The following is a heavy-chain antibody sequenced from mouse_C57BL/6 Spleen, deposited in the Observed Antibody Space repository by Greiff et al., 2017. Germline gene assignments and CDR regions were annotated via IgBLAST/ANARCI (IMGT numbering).Heavy chain of an antibody. CDR2: ISGGGGNT. Sequence: EVKLMESGGGLVKPGGSLKLSCAASGFTFSSYTMSWVRQTPEKRLEWVATISGGGGNTYYPDSVKGRFTISRDNAKNTLYLQMSSLRSEDTALYYCARDSSGSFAYWGQGTLVTVSA. D-gene: IGHD3-2*02. CDR3: ARDSSGSFAY. J-gene: IGHJ3*01. V-gene: IGHV5-9*01. CDR1: GFTFSSYT.